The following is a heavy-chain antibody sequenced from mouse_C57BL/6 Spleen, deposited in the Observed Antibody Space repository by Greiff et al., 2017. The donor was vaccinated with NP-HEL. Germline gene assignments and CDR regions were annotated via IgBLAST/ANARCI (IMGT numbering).Heavy chain of an antibody. V-gene: IGHV1-82*01. D-gene: IGHD5-5*01. J-gene: IGHJ3*01. CDR2: IYPGDGDT. CDR1: GYAFSSSW. CDR3: AREEVLPYWFAY. Sequence: VQLVASGPELVKPGASVKISCKASGYAFSSSWMNWVKQRPGKGLEWIGRIYPGDGDTNYNGKFKGKATLTADKSSSTAYMQLSSLTSEDSAVYFCAREEVLPYWFAYWGQGTLVTVSA.